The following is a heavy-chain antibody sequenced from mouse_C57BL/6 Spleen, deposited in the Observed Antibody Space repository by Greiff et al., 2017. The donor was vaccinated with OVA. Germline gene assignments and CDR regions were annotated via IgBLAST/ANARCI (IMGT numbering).Heavy chain of an antibody. CDR2: FDPENGDT. CDR3: TTNAYLGKFAY. D-gene: IGHD4-1*01. V-gene: IGHV14-4*01. Sequence: EVQLQQSGAELVRPGASVKLSCTASGFTFTDDSMHWVKRRPEQGLEWIGWFDPENGDTEYASKFQGKATLTADTSSSTAYLQLSSLTSEDTAAYYCTTNAYLGKFAYWGQGTPLTVS. J-gene: IGHJ2*01. CDR1: GFTFTDDS.